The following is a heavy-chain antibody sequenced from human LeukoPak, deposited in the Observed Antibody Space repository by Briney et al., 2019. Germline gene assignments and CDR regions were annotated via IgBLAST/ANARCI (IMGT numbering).Heavy chain of an antibody. J-gene: IGHJ4*02. D-gene: IGHD5-18*01. V-gene: IGHV4-59*11. CDR2: LFDSVNT. Sequence: SETLSLTCTVSGGSISSHYWSWIRQPPGKGLEWIAYLFDSVNTKDNPSLQSRLTLSADTSKNQFSLRLSSVTAADTAVYYCATIKRGSIFGYFDLWGQGIKVTVSS. CDR3: ATIKRGSIFGYFDL. CDR1: GGSISSHY.